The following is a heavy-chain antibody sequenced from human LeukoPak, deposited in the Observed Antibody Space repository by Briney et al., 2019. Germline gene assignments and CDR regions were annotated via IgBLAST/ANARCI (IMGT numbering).Heavy chain of an antibody. CDR1: GFTFNSYS. J-gene: IGHJ4*02. CDR3: ARGYYGSGRYYFDY. V-gene: IGHV3-48*02. CDR2: ISSSSSAI. Sequence: GGSLRLSFAASGFTFNSYSMNWVPQAPGKGLEMVSYISSSSSAIYYADSVKGRFTISRDKAKNSLYLQMNSLRDEDTAVYYCARGYYGSGRYYFDYWGQGTLVTVSS. D-gene: IGHD3-10*01.